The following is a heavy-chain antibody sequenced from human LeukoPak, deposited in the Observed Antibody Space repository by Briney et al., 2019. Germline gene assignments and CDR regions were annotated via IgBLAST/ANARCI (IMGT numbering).Heavy chain of an antibody. CDR1: GFTFDDYA. D-gene: IGHD6-13*01. Sequence: PGRSLRLSCAASGFTFDDYAMHWVRQAPGKGVEWVSGICWNSGSIGYADSVKGRFTISRDNAKNSLYLQMNSLRAEDTALYYCAKDGRDGIAAAGSGYSFDYWGQGTLVTVSS. CDR2: ICWNSGSI. V-gene: IGHV3-9*01. J-gene: IGHJ4*02. CDR3: AKDGRDGIAAAGSGYSFDY.